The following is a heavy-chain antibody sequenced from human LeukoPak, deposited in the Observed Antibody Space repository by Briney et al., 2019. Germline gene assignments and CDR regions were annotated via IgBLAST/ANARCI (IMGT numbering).Heavy chain of an antibody. J-gene: IGHJ6*02. Sequence: GGSLRLSCAPSGFTFSNYSMNWVRQAPGKGLEWVSYISSSTSTLYYADSVKGRFTISRDNAKNSLYLQMNSLRAEDTAVYYCARDPTISGVVPADYGMDVWGQGTTVTVSS. CDR2: ISSSTSTL. V-gene: IGHV3-48*04. D-gene: IGHD3-3*01. CDR3: ARDPTISGVVPADYGMDV. CDR1: GFTFSNYS.